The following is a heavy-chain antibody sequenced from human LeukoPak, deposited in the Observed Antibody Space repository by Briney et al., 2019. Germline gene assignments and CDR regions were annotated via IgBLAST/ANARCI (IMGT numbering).Heavy chain of an antibody. V-gene: IGHV6-1*01. CDR1: GDSVSSNSAA. CDR2: TYYRSKWYN. J-gene: IGHJ4*02. D-gene: IGHD3-22*01. CDR3: ARHYYDRSGLGYFDY. Sequence: SQTLSLTCAISGDSVSSNSAAWNWIRQSPSRGLEWLGRTYYRSKWYNDYAVSVKSRITINPDTSKNQFSLKLSSVTAADTAVYYCARHYYDRSGLGYFDYWGQGTLVTVSS.